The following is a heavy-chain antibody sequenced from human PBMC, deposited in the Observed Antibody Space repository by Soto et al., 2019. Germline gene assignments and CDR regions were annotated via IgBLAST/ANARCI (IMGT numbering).Heavy chain of an antibody. CDR3: AREMIPMIMGGMSAMDV. CDR1: KFTFASYV. V-gene: IGHV3-30*04. D-gene: IGHD3-22*01. Sequence: VPLVESGGGVVQPERSQRLSCTASKFTFASYVMHWVRQAPGEGLEWVALISFDGTNKYYADSVKGRFTISRDNSKNTMYLQMNSLRPEDTAVYYCAREMIPMIMGGMSAMDVWGQGTTVTVS. CDR2: ISFDGTNK. J-gene: IGHJ6*02.